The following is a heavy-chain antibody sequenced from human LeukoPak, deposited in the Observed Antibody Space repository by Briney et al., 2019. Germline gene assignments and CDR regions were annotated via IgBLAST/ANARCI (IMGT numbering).Heavy chain of an antibody. J-gene: IGHJ6*02. Sequence: PGGSLRLSCAASGFTFSSYGMHWVRQAPGKGLEWVAVIWYDGSNKYYADSVKGRFTISRDNSKNTLYLQMNSLRAEDTAVYYCAISPRYYYDSSGYSSGGYYYYGMDVWGQGTTVTVSS. D-gene: IGHD3-22*01. CDR2: IWYDGSNK. V-gene: IGHV3-33*01. CDR1: GFTFSSYG. CDR3: AISPRYYYDSSGYSSGGYYYYGMDV.